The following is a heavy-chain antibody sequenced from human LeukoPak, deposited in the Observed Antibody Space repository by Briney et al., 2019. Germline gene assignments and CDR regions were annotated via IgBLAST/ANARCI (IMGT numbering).Heavy chain of an antibody. J-gene: IGHJ4*02. V-gene: IGHV4-59*08. CDR1: HVSISTYY. D-gene: IGHD3-22*01. CDR2: IYFSGST. Sequence: PSETLSLTCTVSHVSISTYYWSWIRLPPGKGLEWIGHIYFSGSTNYNPSLKGRVTISVDTSKNQFSLTLSSVTAADTAVYYCARHKSSGSYPLDYWGQGILVTVSS. CDR3: ARHKSSGSYPLDY.